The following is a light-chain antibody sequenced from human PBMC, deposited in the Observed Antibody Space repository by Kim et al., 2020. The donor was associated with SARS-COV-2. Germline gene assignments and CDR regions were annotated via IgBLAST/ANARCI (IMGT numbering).Light chain of an antibody. Sequence: SVGDRVTISCRASQNVGTYVNWYQQKPGQSPKLLIFGASNLHSQVPSRFSGGGSETDFTLTITNLQREDFATYFCQQSFKTPPITFGQGTRLEIK. CDR1: QNVGTY. J-gene: IGKJ5*01. CDR3: QQSFKTPPIT. V-gene: IGKV1-39*01. CDR2: GAS.